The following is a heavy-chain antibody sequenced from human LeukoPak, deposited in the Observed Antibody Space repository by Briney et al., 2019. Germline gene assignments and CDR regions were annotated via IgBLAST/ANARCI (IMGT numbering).Heavy chain of an antibody. Sequence: GGSLRLSCAASGFTFSSYWMSWVRQAPGKGLEWVSYISSSGSTIYYADSVKGRFTISRDNAKNSLYLQMNSLRAEDTAVYYCARFAGIAARPGHFDYWGQGTLVTVSS. J-gene: IGHJ4*02. CDR3: ARFAGIAARPGHFDY. CDR2: ISSSGSTI. D-gene: IGHD6-6*01. CDR1: GFTFSSYW. V-gene: IGHV3-48*04.